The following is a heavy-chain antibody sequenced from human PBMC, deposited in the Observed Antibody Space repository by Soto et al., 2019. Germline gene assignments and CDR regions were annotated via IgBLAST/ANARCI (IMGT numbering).Heavy chain of an antibody. V-gene: IGHV4-31*03. CDR1: GGSISSGGYY. D-gene: IGHD4-17*01. Sequence: QVQLQESGPGLVKPSQTLSLTCTVSGGSISSGGYYWSWIRQHPGKGLEWIGYIYYSGSTYYNPSLKSRVTISVDTSKNQFSLKLSSVTAADTSVYYCARADGGDYGDYIYFDYWGQGTLVTVSS. CDR2: IYYSGST. CDR3: ARADGGDYGDYIYFDY. J-gene: IGHJ4*02.